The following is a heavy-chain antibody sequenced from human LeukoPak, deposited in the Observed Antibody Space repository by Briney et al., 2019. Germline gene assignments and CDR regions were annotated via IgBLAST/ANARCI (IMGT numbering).Heavy chain of an antibody. CDR3: ARETYYYDSTYLDY. V-gene: IGHV4-34*01. D-gene: IGHD3-22*01. Sequence: PSETLSLTCAVYGGSFSGYFWSWIRQPPGKGLEWIGEINHSGSTHSNPSLKSRVTISMDTSKNQFSLRLSSVTAADTAVYFCARETYYYDSTYLDYWGQGTLVTVSS. J-gene: IGHJ4*02. CDR2: INHSGST. CDR1: GGSFSGYF.